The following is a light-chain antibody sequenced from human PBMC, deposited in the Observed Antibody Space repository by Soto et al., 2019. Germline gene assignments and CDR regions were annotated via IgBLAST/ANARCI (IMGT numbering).Light chain of an antibody. V-gene: IGKV1-12*01. CDR1: QGISSW. CDR2: TVS. J-gene: IGKJ4*01. CDR3: QQLNRFPLT. Sequence: DIHMTQSPSSVSASVGDRVTITCRASQGISSWLAWYQQKPGKAPKLLIYTVSSFQSGAPSRFSGSGSGTDFTLTISSLQPEDFAPYDCQQLNRFPLTFGGWTKGEIK.